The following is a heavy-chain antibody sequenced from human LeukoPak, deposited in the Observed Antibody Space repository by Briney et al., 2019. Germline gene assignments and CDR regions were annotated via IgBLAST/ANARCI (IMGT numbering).Heavy chain of an antibody. CDR1: GFTFDDYT. CDR2: ISWDGGST. CDR3: AKDYEVAGTNSYFDY. Sequence: QPGGSLRLSCAASGFTFDDYTMHWVRQAPGKGLEWVSLISWDGGSTYYADSVKGRFTISRDNSKNPLYLQMNSLRTEDTALYYCAKDYEVAGTNSYFDYWGQGTLVTVSS. J-gene: IGHJ4*02. D-gene: IGHD6-19*01. V-gene: IGHV3-43*01.